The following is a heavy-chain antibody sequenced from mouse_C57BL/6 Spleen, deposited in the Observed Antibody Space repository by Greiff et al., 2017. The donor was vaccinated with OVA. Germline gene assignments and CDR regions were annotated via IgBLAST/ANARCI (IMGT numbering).Heavy chain of an antibody. CDR3: ARRGYFDV. CDR1: GYTFTSYW. V-gene: IGHV1-50*01. CDR2: IDPSDSYT. J-gene: IGHJ1*03. Sequence: QVQLQQPGAELVKPGASVKLSCKASGYTFTSYWMPWVTQRPGQGLEWLGEIDPSDSYTNYNQKFKGKATLTVDTSSSTAYMQISSLTSEGSAVYYCARRGYFDVWGTGTTVTVSS.